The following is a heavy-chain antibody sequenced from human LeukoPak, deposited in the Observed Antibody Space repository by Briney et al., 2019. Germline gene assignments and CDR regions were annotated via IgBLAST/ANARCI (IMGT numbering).Heavy chain of an antibody. CDR2: INPSGGST. V-gene: IGHV1-46*01. CDR3: ARDGAIAAAGPFDY. CDR1: GYIFTSYF. J-gene: IGHJ4*02. Sequence: ASVKVSCKASGYIFTSYFMHWVRQAPGQGLEWMGLINPSGGSTRYAQKFQGRVTMTTDTSTNTAYMELRSLRSDDTAVYYCARDGAIAAAGPFDYWGQGTLVTVSS. D-gene: IGHD6-13*01.